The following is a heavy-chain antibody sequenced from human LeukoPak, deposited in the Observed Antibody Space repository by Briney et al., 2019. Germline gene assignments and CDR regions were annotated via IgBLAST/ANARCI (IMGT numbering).Heavy chain of an antibody. J-gene: IGHJ4*02. CDR3: ARDLGTTGWHTFDY. CDR2: TYYRSKWYN. V-gene: IGHV6-1*01. CDR1: GDSVSSKNGA. D-gene: IGHD6-19*01. Sequence: SQTLSLTCAVSGDSVSSKNGAWNWIRQSPSRGLEWLGRTYYRSKWYNDYAESMEGRMTISQDTSKNQYSLHLNSVSPDDTAVYYCARDLGTTGWHTFDYWGQGTLVTVSS.